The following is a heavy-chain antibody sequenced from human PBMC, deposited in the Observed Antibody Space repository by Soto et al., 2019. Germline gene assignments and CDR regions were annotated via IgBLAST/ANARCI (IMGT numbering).Heavy chain of an antibody. CDR1: GGSFSGYY. Sequence: QVQLQQWGAGLLKPSETLSLTCAVYGGSFSGYYWSWIRQPPGKGLEWIGEINHSGPNNYNPSLKSRVTISGDTYKEQFSLKLGSVAAADTAGYYCARGKQPEDYWGQGTLVTVSS. D-gene: IGHD6-13*01. J-gene: IGHJ4*02. CDR2: INHSGPN. V-gene: IGHV4-34*01. CDR3: ARGKQPEDY.